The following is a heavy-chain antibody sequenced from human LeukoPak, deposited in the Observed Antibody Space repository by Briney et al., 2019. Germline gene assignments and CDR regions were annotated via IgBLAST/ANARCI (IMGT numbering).Heavy chain of an antibody. Sequence: GGSLRLSCAASGFTFDDYAMHWVRQAPGRGLEWVSGISWNSGSIGYADSVKGRFTISRDNSKNTLYLQMNSLRAEDTAVYYCAKGELVVVTATYFDYWGQGTLVTVSS. J-gene: IGHJ4*02. V-gene: IGHV3-9*01. CDR3: AKGELVVVTATYFDY. CDR2: ISWNSGSI. CDR1: GFTFDDYA. D-gene: IGHD2-21*02.